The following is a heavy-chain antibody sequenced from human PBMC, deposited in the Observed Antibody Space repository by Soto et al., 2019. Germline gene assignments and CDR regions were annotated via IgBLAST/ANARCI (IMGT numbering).Heavy chain of an antibody. V-gene: IGHV1-69*13. CDR2: IIPIFGTA. D-gene: IGHD6-6*01. J-gene: IGHJ4*02. CDR3: ARDRTNYSSSPTYFDY. Sequence: GASVKVSCKASGGTFSSYAISWVRQAPGQGLEWMGGIIPIFGTANYAQKFQGRVTITADESTSTAYMEMSSLRSEDTAVYYCARDRTNYSSSPTYFDYWGRETLVTVSS. CDR1: GGTFSSYA.